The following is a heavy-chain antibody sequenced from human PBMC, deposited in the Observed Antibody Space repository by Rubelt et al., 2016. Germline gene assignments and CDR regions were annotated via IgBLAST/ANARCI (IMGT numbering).Heavy chain of an antibody. D-gene: IGHD3-22*01. CDR3: GRRWAYESSSFDF. CDR2: IYPGDSNT. V-gene: IGHV5-51*01. Sequence: EVQLVQSGAEVKKPGESLRISCKGSGYSFTSYWLSWVRQMPGKGLEWLGIIYPGDSNTRYRPSFQGQVTISVDKSINTAYLQWSSLKASDTAMYYCGRRWAYESSSFDFWGQGTLVTVSS. CDR1: GYSFTSYW. J-gene: IGHJ4*02.